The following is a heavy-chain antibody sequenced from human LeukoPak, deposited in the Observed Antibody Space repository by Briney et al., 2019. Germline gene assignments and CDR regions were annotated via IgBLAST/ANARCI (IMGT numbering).Heavy chain of an antibody. CDR3: ARGFGYSSGWSPPNFDY. CDR2: IYTGDSDN. D-gene: IGHD6-19*01. CDR1: GSIFTNYW. Sequence: GASLKISCKGSGSIFTNYWICLVRQLPGKVLEWGGIIYTGDSDNNSTPSFQGQISISADKSLSSAYLRWISVTASDTAIYYCARGFGYSSGWSPPNFDYGGQGTRVTVSS. J-gene: IGHJ4*02. V-gene: IGHV5-51*01.